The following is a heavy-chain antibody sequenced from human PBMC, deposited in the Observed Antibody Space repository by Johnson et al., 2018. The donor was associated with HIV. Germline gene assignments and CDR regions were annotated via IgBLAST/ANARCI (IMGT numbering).Heavy chain of an antibody. Sequence: QVQLVESGGGVVQPGRSLRLSCAASGFSFSSYAMHWVRQAPGKGLEWVAVVSYDGSDKDYADSVKGRFTISRDSSKNTLYLQMNSLRAEDTALYYCAKGGPLFVDAFDIWGLGTMVTVSS. CDR1: GFSFSSYA. D-gene: IGHD3-3*01. CDR3: AKGGPLFVDAFDI. J-gene: IGHJ3*02. V-gene: IGHV3-30*04. CDR2: VSYDGSDK.